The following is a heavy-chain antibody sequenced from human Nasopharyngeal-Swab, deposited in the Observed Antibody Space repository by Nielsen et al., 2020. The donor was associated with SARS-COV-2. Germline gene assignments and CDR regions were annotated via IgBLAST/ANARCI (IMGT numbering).Heavy chain of an antibody. V-gene: IGHV1-2*06. Sequence: ASVKVYCKAYGYTFTGYYMHWVRQAPGQGLEWMGRINSNSGDTKYAQKFQGRVTMTRDTSISTADMELSRLRSDDTAVYYCARGNSYGYDYWGQGILVTVSS. CDR1: GYTFTGYY. D-gene: IGHD5-18*01. CDR2: INSNSGDT. J-gene: IGHJ4*02. CDR3: ARGNSYGYDY.